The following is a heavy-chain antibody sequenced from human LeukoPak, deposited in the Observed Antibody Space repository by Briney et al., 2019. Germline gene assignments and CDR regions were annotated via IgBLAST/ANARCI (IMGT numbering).Heavy chain of an antibody. CDR2: INHSGST. CDR3: ARRASSGWGIDY. Sequence: KPSETLSLTCAVYGGSFSGYYWSWIRQPPGKGLEWIGEINHSGSTNYNPSLKSRVTISVDTSKNQFSLKLSSVTAADTAVYYCARRASSGWGIDYWGQGTLVTVSS. CDR1: GGSFSGYY. J-gene: IGHJ4*02. V-gene: IGHV4-34*01. D-gene: IGHD6-19*01.